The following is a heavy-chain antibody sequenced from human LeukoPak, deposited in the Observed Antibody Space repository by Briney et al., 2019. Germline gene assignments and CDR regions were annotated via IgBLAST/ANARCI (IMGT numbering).Heavy chain of an antibody. V-gene: IGHV4-39*01. CDR3: ARQTGSGLFILP. Sequence: PSETLSLTCSVSGVSISSGSNYWGWIRQPPGKTLEWIGSIYYSGSTYYNPSLKSRVTISVDTSKNQFSLMLTSVTAADTAVYHCARQTGSGLFILPGGQGTLVTVSS. CDR2: IYYSGST. D-gene: IGHD3/OR15-3a*01. CDR1: GVSISSGSNY. J-gene: IGHJ4*02.